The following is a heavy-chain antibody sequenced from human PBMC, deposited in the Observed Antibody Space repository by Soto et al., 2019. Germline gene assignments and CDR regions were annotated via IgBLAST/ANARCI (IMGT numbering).Heavy chain of an antibody. J-gene: IGHJ4*02. CDR3: ASRSSGWYFDY. CDR1: GFTFSSYA. CDR2: ISGSGGST. D-gene: IGHD6-19*01. Sequence: GWSLRLSCAASGFTFSSYAMSWVRQAPGKGLEWVSVISGSGGSTYYADSVKGRFTISRDNSKNTLYLQMNSLRAEDTAVYYCASRSSGWYFDYWGQGTLVTVSS. V-gene: IGHV3-23*01.